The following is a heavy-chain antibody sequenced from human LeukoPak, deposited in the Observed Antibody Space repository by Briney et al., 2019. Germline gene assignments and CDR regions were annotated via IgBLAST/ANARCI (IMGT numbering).Heavy chain of an antibody. CDR3: AREDGIVGLTSGFDI. D-gene: IGHD1-26*01. Sequence: GGSLRLSCVASGFTFNTYNMNWFRQAPGKGLEWVSSINSHSSYKYYAVSVNGRFTVSRDNAKNSLYLQMNSLRAEDTAVYYCAREDGIVGLTSGFDIWGQGTMVTVSS. J-gene: IGHJ3*02. V-gene: IGHV3-21*01. CDR2: INSHSSYK. CDR1: GFTFNTYN.